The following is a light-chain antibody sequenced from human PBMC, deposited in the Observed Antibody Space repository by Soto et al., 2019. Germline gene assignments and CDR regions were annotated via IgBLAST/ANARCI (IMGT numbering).Light chain of an antibody. CDR2: VAF. J-gene: IGKJ5*01. CDR3: RQSFRTTIT. Sequence: DIHMTQSPSSLSASVGHTFTMTCRASQSIALSVNWYQQKPGKAPKLLIYVAFTLESGVPSRFSGSGSGTEFTLTIRSLQPEDFATYYCRQSFRTTITFGQGTRLEIK. V-gene: IGKV1-39*01. CDR1: QSIALS.